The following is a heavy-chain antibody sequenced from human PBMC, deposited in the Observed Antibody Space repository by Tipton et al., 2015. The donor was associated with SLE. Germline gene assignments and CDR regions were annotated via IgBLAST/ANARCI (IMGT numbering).Heavy chain of an antibody. CDR2: IYNTVNT. CDR1: GGSVSSGGYY. D-gene: IGHD2-2*01. Sequence: TLSLTCTVSGGSVSSGGYYWSWIRQHPGKGLEWIGYIYNTVNTYYNPSLTSRVTISDDTSKNQFSLTLSSVTVADTAIYYCARFGRSAAMDWFDRWGQGTLVTVSS. J-gene: IGHJ5*02. CDR3: ARFGRSAAMDWFDR. V-gene: IGHV4-31*03.